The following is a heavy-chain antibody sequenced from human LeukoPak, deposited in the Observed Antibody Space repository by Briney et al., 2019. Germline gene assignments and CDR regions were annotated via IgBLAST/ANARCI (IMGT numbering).Heavy chain of an antibody. CDR1: GFTFSRYN. V-gene: IGHV3-21*01. D-gene: IGHD5-18*01. CDR3: ARDPTGAGRYNYGPFFDY. CDR2: ITTSSSSI. J-gene: IGHJ4*02. Sequence: GESLKISCKAYGFTFSRYNMTWVRQAPGKGLEWVSSITTSSSSIYYADSVKGRFTISRDIAKNSLYLQMNSLRAEDTAVYYCARDPTGAGRYNYGPFFDYWGQGTLVTVSS.